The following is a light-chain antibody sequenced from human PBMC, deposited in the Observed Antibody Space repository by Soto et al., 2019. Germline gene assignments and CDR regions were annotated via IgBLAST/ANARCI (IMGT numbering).Light chain of an antibody. CDR2: GAS. Sequence: EIVLTQSPGTLSLSPGERATLSCRASQSVSSSYLAWYQQRPGRAPRLLIYGASSRATGIPDRFSGSGSGTDFTLTISRLEPEDSAIYFCQQYNNWPFSFGQGTRLETK. J-gene: IGKJ5*01. CDR1: QSVSSSY. V-gene: IGKV3-20*01. CDR3: QQYNNWPFS.